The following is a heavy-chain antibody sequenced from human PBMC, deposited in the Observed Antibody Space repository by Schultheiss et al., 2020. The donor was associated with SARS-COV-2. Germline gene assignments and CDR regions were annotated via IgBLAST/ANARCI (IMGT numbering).Heavy chain of an antibody. CDR3: ARVRGYCTNGVCYTSYYYYYMEV. D-gene: IGHD2-8*01. Sequence: SQTLSLTCTVSGGSISSYYWSWIRQPPGKGLEWIGYIYYSGSTNYNPSLKSRVTISVDTSKNQFSLKLSSVTAADTAVYYCARVRGYCTNGVCYTSYYYYYMEVGGKGTTVTVSS. J-gene: IGHJ6*03. V-gene: IGHV4-59*01. CDR2: IYYSGST. CDR1: GGSISSYY.